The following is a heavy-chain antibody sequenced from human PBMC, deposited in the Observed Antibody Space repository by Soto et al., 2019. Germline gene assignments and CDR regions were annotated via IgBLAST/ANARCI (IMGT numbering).Heavy chain of an antibody. CDR2: INQNGRDK. J-gene: IGHJ6*02. CDR1: GFTLNNYW. V-gene: IGHV3-7*01. D-gene: IGHD6-13*01. CDR3: AREPTTAVFNYGMDV. Sequence: EVQLVESGGGLVQPGGSLRLSCAASGFTLNNYWMSWVRQAPGKGLEWVANINQNGRDKYYVDSVKGRFTISRDNPKELLYLQMNSLRAEDTAVYYCAREPTTAVFNYGMDVWGQGTTVTVSS.